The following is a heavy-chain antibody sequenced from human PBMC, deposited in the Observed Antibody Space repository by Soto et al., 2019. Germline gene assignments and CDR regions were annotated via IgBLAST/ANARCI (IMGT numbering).Heavy chain of an antibody. J-gene: IGHJ6*02. Sequence: QVPLVQSGAEVKKPGSSVKVSFKASGGTFSRYSITWVRQAPGHGLEWIGRIIPIFGIPTYAQKFQGRVTFTADESTSTAYMELSSLRSDDTAVYYCAREDRDRETGLVPAAIDGMDVWGQGTTVTVSS. V-gene: IGHV1-69*08. CDR2: IIPIFGIP. CDR3: AREDRDRETGLVPAAIDGMDV. CDR1: GGTFSRYS. D-gene: IGHD2-2*01.